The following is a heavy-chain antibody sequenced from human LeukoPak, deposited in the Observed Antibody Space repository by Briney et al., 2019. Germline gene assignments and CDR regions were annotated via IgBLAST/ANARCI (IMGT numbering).Heavy chain of an antibody. J-gene: IGHJ3*02. Sequence: SETLSLTCTVSGGSISSYYWSWIRQPPGKGLERIGYIYYSGSTNYNPSLKSRVTISVDTSKNQFSLKLSSVTAADTAVYYCARDIVGALDAFDIWGQGTMVTVSS. V-gene: IGHV4-59*12. CDR1: GGSISSYY. D-gene: IGHD1-26*01. CDR3: ARDIVGALDAFDI. CDR2: IYYSGST.